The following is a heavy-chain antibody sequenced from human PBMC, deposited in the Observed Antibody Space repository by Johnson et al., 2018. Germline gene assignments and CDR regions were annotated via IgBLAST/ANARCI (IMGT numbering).Heavy chain of an antibody. J-gene: IGHJ3*02. V-gene: IGHV4-59*12. D-gene: IGHD1-26*01. CDR2: IYYNGDT. Sequence: QVQLQESGPGLVEPSETLSLSCTVSGDSISSYYWSWIRQPPGKGLEWIAFIYYNGDTSYNPSLTSRVTISVDTSKNHFSLKLSSVTAADTAVYYCAGEWSAFDSWGQGTMVTVSS. CDR1: GDSISSYY. CDR3: AGEWSAFDS.